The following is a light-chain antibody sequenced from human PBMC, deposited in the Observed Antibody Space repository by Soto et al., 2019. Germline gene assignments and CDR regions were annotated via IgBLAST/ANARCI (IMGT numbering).Light chain of an antibody. CDR3: QQYNNWQYT. CDR2: RAS. CDR1: QHVSSN. Sequence: EIVMTQSPATLSVSPGGSATLSCRASQHVSSNFAWYRQKPGQAPTLLIYRASTRATGIPARFSGSGSGTEFTLAISSLQSEDFAIYYCQQYNNWQYTFGQGTKLEIK. V-gene: IGKV3-15*01. J-gene: IGKJ2*01.